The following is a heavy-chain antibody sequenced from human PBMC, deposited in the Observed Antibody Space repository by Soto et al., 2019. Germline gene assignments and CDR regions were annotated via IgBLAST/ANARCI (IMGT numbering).Heavy chain of an antibody. Sequence: GASVKVSCKASGYTFTRSGISWVRQAPGQGPEWMGWISSYNGNTNYAQKLQGRVTMTTDTSTSTAYMELRSLRSDDTAVYYCARGPRSGWAAYYYGMDVWGQGTTVTVSS. CDR2: ISSYNGNT. D-gene: IGHD6-19*01. CDR1: GYTFTRSG. J-gene: IGHJ6*02. CDR3: ARGPRSGWAAYYYGMDV. V-gene: IGHV1-18*01.